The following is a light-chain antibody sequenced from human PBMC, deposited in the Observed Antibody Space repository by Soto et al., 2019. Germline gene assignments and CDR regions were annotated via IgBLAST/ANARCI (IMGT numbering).Light chain of an antibody. J-gene: IGKJ1*01. CDR3: QQYGSSLWT. CDR1: ENVDIN. CDR2: GAS. Sequence: EIVLTQSPSTLSVSPGATATLSCGASENVDINLAWYQQKPGQAPRLVIYGASSRATGIPDRFSGSGSGTDFTLTISRLEPEDFAVYYCQQYGSSLWTFGQGTKVDIK. V-gene: IGKV3-20*01.